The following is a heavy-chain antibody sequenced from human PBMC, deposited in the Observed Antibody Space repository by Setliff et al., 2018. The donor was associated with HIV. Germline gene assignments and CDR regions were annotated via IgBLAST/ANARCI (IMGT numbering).Heavy chain of an antibody. J-gene: IGHJ6*02. V-gene: IGHV4-61*02. Sequence: SETLSLTCTVSGGSINSGSYFWSWIRQPAGKGLEWIGRIFTGGSTNYTPSLKSRVAISLDTSRNQFSLKLISVTAADTAVYYCARGSDLEWWMYDMAVWGQGTTVTVSS. D-gene: IGHD3-3*01. CDR3: ARGSDLEWWMYDMAV. CDR2: IFTGGST. CDR1: GGSINSGSYF.